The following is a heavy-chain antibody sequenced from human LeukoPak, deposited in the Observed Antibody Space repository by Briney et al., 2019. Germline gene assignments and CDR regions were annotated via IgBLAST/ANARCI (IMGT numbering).Heavy chain of an antibody. Sequence: ASVKVSCKASGYTXTGYYMHWVRQAPGQGLEWMGWINPNSGGTNYAQKFQGRVTMTRDTSISTAYMELSRLRSDDTAVYYCARSGIAAAGADYWGQGTLVTVSS. CDR1: GYTXTGYY. CDR2: INPNSGGT. J-gene: IGHJ4*02. D-gene: IGHD6-13*01. CDR3: ARSGIAAAGADY. V-gene: IGHV1-2*02.